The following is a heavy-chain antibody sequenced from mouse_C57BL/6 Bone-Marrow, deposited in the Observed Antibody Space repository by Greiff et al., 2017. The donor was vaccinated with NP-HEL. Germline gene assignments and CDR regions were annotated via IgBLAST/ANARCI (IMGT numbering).Heavy chain of an antibody. Sequence: QVQLQQPGAELVMPGASVKLSCKASGYTFTSYWMHWVKQRPGQGLEWIGEIDPSDSYTNYNQKFKGKSTLTVDKSSSTAYMQLSSLTSGDSAVYYWARDGLEYYFDYWSQGTTLTVSS. CDR3: ARDGLEYYFDY. CDR1: GYTFTSYW. D-gene: IGHD2-3*01. V-gene: IGHV1-69*01. CDR2: IDPSDSYT. J-gene: IGHJ2*01.